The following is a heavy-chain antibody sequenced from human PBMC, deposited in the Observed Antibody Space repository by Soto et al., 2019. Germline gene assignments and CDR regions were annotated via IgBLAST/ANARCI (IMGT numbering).Heavy chain of an antibody. CDR2: IIPIFGTA. Sequence: SVKVSCKASGGTFSSYAISWVRQAPGQGLEWMGGIIPIFGTANYAQKFQGRVTITADESTSTAYMELSSLRSEDTAVYYCAWSVYGSGWYYRGRFGYFDYWGQGTLVTVSS. CDR1: GGTFSSYA. CDR3: AWSVYGSGWYYRGRFGYFDY. J-gene: IGHJ4*02. D-gene: IGHD6-19*01. V-gene: IGHV1-69*13.